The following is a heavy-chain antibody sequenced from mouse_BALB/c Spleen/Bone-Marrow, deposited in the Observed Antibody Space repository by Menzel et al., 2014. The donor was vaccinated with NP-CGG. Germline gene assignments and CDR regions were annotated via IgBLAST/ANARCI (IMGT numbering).Heavy chain of an antibody. Sequence: QVQLKHSGAELVRPGTSVKISYKASGYTFTNYWLGWVKQRPGHGLEWIGDIYPGGGYTNYNEKFKGKATLTADTSSSTAYMQLSSLTSEDSAVYFCARRGTGVDYWGQGTTLTVSS. CDR3: ARRGTGVDY. CDR2: IYPGGGYT. CDR1: GYTFTNYW. D-gene: IGHD4-1*01. V-gene: IGHV1-63*02. J-gene: IGHJ2*01.